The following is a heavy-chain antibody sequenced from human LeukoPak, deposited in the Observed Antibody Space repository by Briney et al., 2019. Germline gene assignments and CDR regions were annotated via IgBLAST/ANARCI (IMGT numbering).Heavy chain of an antibody. V-gene: IGHV4-31*03. Sequence: SQTLSLTCTVSGGSISSGGNYWSWLRQLPGKGLEWIGYIYYVGNTNYNPSLTSRLSMSVDTSKNQFSLRLTSVTAADTAVYYCARVEVIGSTRYFDYWGQGAMVSVSS. CDR3: ARVEVIGSTRYFDY. D-gene: IGHD3-16*02. J-gene: IGHJ4*02. CDR2: IYYVGNT. CDR1: GGSISSGGNY.